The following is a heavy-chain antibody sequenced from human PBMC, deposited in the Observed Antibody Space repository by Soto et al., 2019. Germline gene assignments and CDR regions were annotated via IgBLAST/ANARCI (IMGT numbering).Heavy chain of an antibody. V-gene: IGHV2-5*02. Sequence: QITLKESGPPLVKPTQTLTLTCTFSGFSLSTSGVGVGWIRQPPGKALEWLALIYWDDDKRYSPSLKSRLTITKDTSKNQVVLTMTNMDPVDTATYYCARRYIWGSYRYNYFDYWGQGTLVTVSS. D-gene: IGHD3-16*02. CDR3: ARRYIWGSYRYNYFDY. J-gene: IGHJ4*02. CDR2: IYWDDDK. CDR1: GFSLSTSGVG.